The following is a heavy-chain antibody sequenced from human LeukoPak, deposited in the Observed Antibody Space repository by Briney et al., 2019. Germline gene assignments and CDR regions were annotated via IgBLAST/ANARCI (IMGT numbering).Heavy chain of an antibody. CDR3: ARGGSSSWYGS. V-gene: IGHV3-74*01. D-gene: IGHD6-13*01. CDR1: GFTFSSYW. Sequence: GGSLRLSCAASGFTFSSYWMHWVRQAPGEGLVWVSRINSDGSSTSYADSVKGRFTISRDNAKNTLYLQMNSLRAEDTAVYYCARGGSSSWYGSWGQGTLVTVSS. CDR2: INSDGSST. J-gene: IGHJ4*02.